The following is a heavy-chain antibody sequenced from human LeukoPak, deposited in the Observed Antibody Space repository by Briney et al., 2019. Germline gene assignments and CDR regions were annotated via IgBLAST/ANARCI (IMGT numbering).Heavy chain of an antibody. CDR3: ARGGLNSLAYCGGDCYGYFHY. CDR1: GGTFSSYA. Sequence: SVKVSCKASGGTFSSYAISWVRQAPGQGLEWMGGIIPIFGTANYAQKFQGRVTITADESTSTAYMELSSLRSEDTAVYYCARGGLNSLAYCGGDCYGYFHYWGQGTLVTVSS. CDR2: IIPIFGTA. V-gene: IGHV1-69*13. J-gene: IGHJ4*02. D-gene: IGHD2-21*02.